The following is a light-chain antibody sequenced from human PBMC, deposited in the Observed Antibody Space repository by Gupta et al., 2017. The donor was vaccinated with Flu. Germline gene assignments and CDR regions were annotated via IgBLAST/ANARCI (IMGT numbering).Light chain of an antibody. CDR2: DVS. V-gene: IGKV2D-29*01. CDR1: HTFPLTDGQTY. J-gene: IGKJ4*01. Sequence: HTFPLTDGQTYLYCYVQKPGQSAELLIHDVSKRFSGVPDRFSGRGSGKDFTVPISRVEAEDVGVYYRMQAIEVNVTLGGG. CDR3: MQAIEVNVT.